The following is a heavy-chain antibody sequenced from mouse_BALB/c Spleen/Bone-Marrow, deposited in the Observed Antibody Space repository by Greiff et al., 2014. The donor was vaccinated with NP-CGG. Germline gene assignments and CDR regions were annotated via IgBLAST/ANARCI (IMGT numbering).Heavy chain of an antibody. CDR3: ARALGDGHYYAMDY. D-gene: IGHD2-3*01. J-gene: IGHJ4*01. V-gene: IGHV1-69*02. CDR1: GYTFTSYW. Sequence: VHLVESGAELVKPGAPVKLSCKASGYTFTSYWMNWVKQRPGRGLEWIGRIDPSDSETHYNQKFEDKATLTVDKSSSTAYIQLSSLTSEDSAVYYCARALGDGHYYAMDYWGQGTSVTVSS. CDR2: IDPSDSET.